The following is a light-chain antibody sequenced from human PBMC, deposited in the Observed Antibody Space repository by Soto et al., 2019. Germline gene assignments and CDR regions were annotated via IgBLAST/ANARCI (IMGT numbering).Light chain of an antibody. J-gene: IGKJ4*01. CDR2: DAS. CDR1: QNIGSR. Sequence: DIQMTQSPSTLSASVGDRVAITCRASQNIGSRLAWYQQKPDEAPKLLIYDASRLESGVPLRFGGSGSGTDFNLIISSLQPDDFATYSCQQCNTPFTCCGGTKVEIK. V-gene: IGKV1-5*01. CDR3: QQCNTPFT.